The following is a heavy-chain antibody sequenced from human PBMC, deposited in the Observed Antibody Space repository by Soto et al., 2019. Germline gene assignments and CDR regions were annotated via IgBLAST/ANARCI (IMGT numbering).Heavy chain of an antibody. V-gene: IGHV3-48*02. Sequence: GGSLRLSCAASGFIFRSYSLNWVRQVPGKGLEWLSYISSSSRITYYADSVKGRFTVSRDNSKNSLYLQMNSLRDEDTAVYYCARDGYDSSGYSLIDYWGQGTLVTVSS. J-gene: IGHJ4*02. CDR1: GFIFRSYS. CDR3: ARDGYDSSGYSLIDY. D-gene: IGHD3-22*01. CDR2: ISSSSRIT.